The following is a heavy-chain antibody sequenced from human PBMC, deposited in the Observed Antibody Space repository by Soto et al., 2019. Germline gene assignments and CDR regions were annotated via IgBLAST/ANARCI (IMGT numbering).Heavy chain of an antibody. CDR3: ARMGDSSGYSGWFDP. Sequence: PGGSLRLSCAASGFTFSDYYMSWIRQAPGKGLEWVSYISSSSSYTNYADYVKGRFTISRDNSKNTLYLQMNSLRAEDTAVYYCARMGDSSGYSGWFDPWGQGTLVTVSS. V-gene: IGHV3-11*06. CDR1: GFTFSDYY. D-gene: IGHD3-22*01. CDR2: ISSSSSYT. J-gene: IGHJ5*02.